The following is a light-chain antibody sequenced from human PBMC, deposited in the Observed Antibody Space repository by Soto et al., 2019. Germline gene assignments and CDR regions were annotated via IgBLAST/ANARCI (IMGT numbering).Light chain of an antibody. CDR3: LLFYGGVHI. Sequence: QAVVTQEPSLTVSPGGTVTLTFACSTGAVTSDYFPNWFQQKPGQAPRALIYKVSNRHSWTPARFSGSLLGGKAALTLSTVQPEDEADYYCLLFYGGVHIFGGGTKLTVL. CDR1: TGAVTSDYF. J-gene: IGLJ1*01. CDR2: KVS. V-gene: IGLV7-43*01.